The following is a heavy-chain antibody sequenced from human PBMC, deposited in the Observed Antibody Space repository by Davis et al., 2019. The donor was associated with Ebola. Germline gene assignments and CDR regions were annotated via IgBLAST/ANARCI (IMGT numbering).Heavy chain of an antibody. J-gene: IGHJ4*02. CDR2: IYYSGIT. CDR1: GGSISSSSYY. CDR3: ARTSREAGFDY. Sequence: PSETLSLTCTVSGGSISSSSYYWGWLRQPPGKGLEWIGSIYYSGITYYNPSLKSRVTISVDTSKNQFSLKLSSVTAADTAVYYCARTSREAGFDYWGQGTLVTVSS. V-gene: IGHV4-39*07. D-gene: IGHD1-26*01.